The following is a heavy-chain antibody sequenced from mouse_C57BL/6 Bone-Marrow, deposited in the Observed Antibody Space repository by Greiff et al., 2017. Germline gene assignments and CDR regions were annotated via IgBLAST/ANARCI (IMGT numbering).Heavy chain of an antibody. Sequence: EVNLVESGPGMVKPSQSLSLTCTVTGYSITSGYDWHWIRHFPGNKLEWMGYISYSGSTNYNPSLKSRISITHDTSKNHFFLKLNSVTTEDTATYYCAREGLYYYGSSYVWYVDVWGTGTTVTVAS. D-gene: IGHD1-1*01. V-gene: IGHV3-1*01. CDR2: ISYSGST. CDR1: GYSITSGYD. J-gene: IGHJ1*03. CDR3: AREGLYYYGSSYVWYVDV.